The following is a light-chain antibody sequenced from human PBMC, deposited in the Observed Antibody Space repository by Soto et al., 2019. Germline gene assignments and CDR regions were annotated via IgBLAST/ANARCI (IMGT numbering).Light chain of an antibody. CDR3: QQRSKWPPT. CDR1: QSVRAY. CDR2: DGF. J-gene: IGKJ2*01. Sequence: EVVLTQSPATLSLSPGERATLSCRASQSVRAYLAWYQQKPGQAPSLLTYDGFNRATGIPARFSGSGSGTDFTLTISSLEPEDFAVYYCQQRSKWPPTFGQGTKLEIK. V-gene: IGKV3-11*01.